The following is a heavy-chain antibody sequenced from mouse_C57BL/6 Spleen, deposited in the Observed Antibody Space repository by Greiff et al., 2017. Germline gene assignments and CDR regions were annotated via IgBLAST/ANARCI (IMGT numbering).Heavy chain of an antibody. J-gene: IGHJ3*01. V-gene: IGHV5-17*01. CDR1: GFTFSDYG. CDR3: ARPYDYDETWFAY. CDR2: ISSGSSTI. Sequence: EVKLQESGGGLVKPGGSLKLSCAASGFTFSDYGMHWVRQAPEKGLEWVAYISSGSSTIYYADTVKGRFTISRDNAKNTLFLQMTSLRSEDTAMYYCARPYDYDETWFAYWGQGTLVTVSA. D-gene: IGHD2-4*01.